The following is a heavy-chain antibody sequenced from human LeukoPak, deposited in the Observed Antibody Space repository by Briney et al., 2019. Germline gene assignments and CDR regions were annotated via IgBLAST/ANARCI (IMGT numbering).Heavy chain of an antibody. CDR1: GGSFSENY. D-gene: IGHD2-15*01. CDR2: INHSGST. CDR3: ARGDVGYCSGGSCPIFFYYYYYMDV. J-gene: IGHJ6*03. Sequence: SETLSLTCAVYGGSFSENYWTWIRQPPGKGLEWIGEINHSGSTNYNPSVKSRVTISVDTSKNQFSLKLSSVTAADTAVYYCARGDVGYCSGGSCPIFFYYYYYMDVWGKGTTVTVSS. V-gene: IGHV4-34*01.